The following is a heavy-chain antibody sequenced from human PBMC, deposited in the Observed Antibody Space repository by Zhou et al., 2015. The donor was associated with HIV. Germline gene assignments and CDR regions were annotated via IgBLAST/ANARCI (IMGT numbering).Heavy chain of an antibody. V-gene: IGHV1-69*02. CDR2: IIPILGIA. CDR1: GGTFSSYT. Sequence: QVQLVQSGAEVKKPGSSVKVSCKASGGTFSSYTISWVRQAPGQGLEWMGRIIPILGIANYAQKFQGRVTITADKSTSTAYMELSSLRSEDTAVYYCASPIGLVPEQTYYYYGMDVWGQGP. D-gene: IGHD2-2*01. J-gene: IGHJ6*02. CDR3: ASPIGLVPEQTYYYYGMDV.